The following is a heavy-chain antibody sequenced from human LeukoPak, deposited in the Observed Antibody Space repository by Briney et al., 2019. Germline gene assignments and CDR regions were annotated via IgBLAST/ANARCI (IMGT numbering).Heavy chain of an antibody. CDR2: IYYSGST. Sequence: SETLSLTCTVSGGSISTCYWNWIRQPPGKGLEWIGFIYYSGSTSYNPSLKSRVTISVDTSKNQFSLNVKSLTAADTAVYFCARENSDYDAFDVWGQGAVVTVSS. V-gene: IGHV4-59*01. CDR3: ARENSDYDAFDV. CDR1: GGSISTCY. D-gene: IGHD5-12*01. J-gene: IGHJ3*01.